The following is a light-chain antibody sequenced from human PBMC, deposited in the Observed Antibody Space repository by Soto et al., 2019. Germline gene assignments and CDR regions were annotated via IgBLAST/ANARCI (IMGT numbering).Light chain of an antibody. CDR3: YSYVGRIS. J-gene: IGLJ2*01. CDR1: SSDVGSHNF. V-gene: IGLV2-23*02. Sequence: QSVLTQPASVSGSPGQSITISCTGTSSDVGSHNFVSWYQQHPGKAPELMIFEVSKRPSGVSNRFSGSKSGNTASRTISWLQPEDEADYYCYSYVGRISFGGGTKLTVL. CDR2: EVS.